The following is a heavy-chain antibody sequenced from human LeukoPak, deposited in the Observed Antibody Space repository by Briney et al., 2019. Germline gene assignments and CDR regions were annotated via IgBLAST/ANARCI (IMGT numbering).Heavy chain of an antibody. CDR3: AKVGIDSSGYYYGSYFDY. J-gene: IGHJ4*02. CDR1: GFTFDDYA. D-gene: IGHD3-22*01. CDR2: ISWNSGSI. Sequence: SGGSLKLSCAASGFTFDDYAMHWVRHAPGKGLEWVSGISWNSGSIGYADSVKGRFTISRDNAKNSLYLQMNSLRAEDTALYYCAKVGIDSSGYYYGSYFDYWGQGTLVTVSS. V-gene: IGHV3-9*01.